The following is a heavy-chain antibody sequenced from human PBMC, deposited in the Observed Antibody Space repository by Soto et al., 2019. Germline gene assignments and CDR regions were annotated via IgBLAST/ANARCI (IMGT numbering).Heavy chain of an antibody. CDR1: GFTFPRFG. D-gene: IGHD7-27*01. V-gene: IGHV3-30*18. CDR2: ITYEGSQI. CDR3: AKGRGEMNWANYYGLDV. J-gene: IGHJ6*02. Sequence: QVQLVESGGGVVQPGRSLRLSCAASGFTFPRFGMHWVGQAPGKGLEWVALITYEGSQIYYADAVKGRFTISRDNGDNTLSLQMDNLRTEDTATYFCAKGRGEMNWANYYGLDVWGQGTTVTVSS.